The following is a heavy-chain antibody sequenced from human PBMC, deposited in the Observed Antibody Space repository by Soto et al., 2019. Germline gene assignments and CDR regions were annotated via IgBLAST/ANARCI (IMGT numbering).Heavy chain of an antibody. Sequence: QVQLQESGPGLVKPSETLSLTCTVSGGSISSYYCSWIRQPPGKGLEWIGYIYYSGSANYNPSLERRATLSVDTSKNRFALKLSSVTAADTAVYYCARAGAATLSDYWGQGTLVTVSS. V-gene: IGHV4-59*01. CDR1: GGSISSYY. CDR3: ARAGAATLSDY. J-gene: IGHJ4*02. CDR2: IYYSGSA. D-gene: IGHD2-15*01.